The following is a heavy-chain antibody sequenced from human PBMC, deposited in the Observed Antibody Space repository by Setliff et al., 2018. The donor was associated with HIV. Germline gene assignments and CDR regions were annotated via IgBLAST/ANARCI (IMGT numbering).Heavy chain of an antibody. J-gene: IGHJ4*02. D-gene: IGHD3-9*01. Sequence: GGSLRLSCAASGFTFSSYWMHWVRQAPGKGLVWVSRLNTDGSSTKYADSVKGRFTISRDDSENMLYLQMNSLRAEDTSVYYCVKERTGYYGDYWGQGTLVTVLL. V-gene: IGHV3-74*03. CDR3: VKERTGYYGDY. CDR1: GFTFSSYW. CDR2: LNTDGSST.